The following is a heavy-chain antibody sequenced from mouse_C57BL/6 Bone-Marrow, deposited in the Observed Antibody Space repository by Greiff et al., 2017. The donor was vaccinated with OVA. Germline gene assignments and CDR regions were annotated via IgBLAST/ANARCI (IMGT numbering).Heavy chain of an antibody. Sequence: VHLVESGPGLVQPSQSLSITCTVSGFSLTSYGVHWVRQSPGKGLEWLGVIWSGGSTDYNAAFISRLSISKDNSKSQVFFKMNSLQADDTAIYYCARKKYDYDEGWAMDYWGQGTSVTVSS. V-gene: IGHV2-2*01. CDR2: IWSGGST. J-gene: IGHJ4*01. CDR3: ARKKYDYDEGWAMDY. CDR1: GFSLTSYG. D-gene: IGHD2-4*01.